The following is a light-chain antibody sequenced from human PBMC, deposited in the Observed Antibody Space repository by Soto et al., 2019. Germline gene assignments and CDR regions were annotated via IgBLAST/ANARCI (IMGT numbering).Light chain of an antibody. CDR3: QQRSKFLWT. CDR1: QSVSNY. Sequence: EIVLTQSPATLSLSPGERATLSCGASQSVSNYLAWYQQKPGEAPRLLMYDTSNRAPGIPARFSGSGSGTDFTLTINRLEPEDFAVYFCQQRSKFLWTFGQGTKVEI. J-gene: IGKJ1*01. V-gene: IGKV3-11*01. CDR2: DTS.